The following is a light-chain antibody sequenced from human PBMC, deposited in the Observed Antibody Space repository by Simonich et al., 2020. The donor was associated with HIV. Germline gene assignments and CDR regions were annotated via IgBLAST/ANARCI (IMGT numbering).Light chain of an antibody. CDR2: EDN. Sequence: NFMLTQPHSVSESQGKTVTISCTRSSGSIASNYVPWYHQRPGSSPTTVIYEDNKSPSGVTDRFSGSIDSSSNSASLTISGLKTEDEADYYCQSYDSSRDVVFGGGTKLTVL. CDR1: SGSIASNY. V-gene: IGLV6-57*01. J-gene: IGLJ2*01. CDR3: QSYDSSRDVV.